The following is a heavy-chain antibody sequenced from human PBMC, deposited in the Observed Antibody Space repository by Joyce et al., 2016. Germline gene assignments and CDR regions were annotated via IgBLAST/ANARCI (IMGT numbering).Heavy chain of an antibody. Sequence: QVHLVQSGAEVKKSGSSVKVSCKASGGSFNKYTVSWVRQAPGQGLAWMGRIIPIVNMTNYAQEFQGRVTMTADKSTTTAYMQLTGLRSDDTAVYFCAGTFNYPNHDGMDVWGQGTTVTVSS. CDR1: GGSFNKYT. CDR3: AGTFNYPNHDGMDV. V-gene: IGHV1-69*02. CDR2: IIPIVNMT. J-gene: IGHJ6*02. D-gene: IGHD5-24*01.